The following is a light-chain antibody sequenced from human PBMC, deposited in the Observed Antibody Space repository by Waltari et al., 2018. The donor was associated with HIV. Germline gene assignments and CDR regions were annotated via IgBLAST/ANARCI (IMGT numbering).Light chain of an antibody. Sequence: QAVLAQPPSVSAAPGQSVTISSTGGSPNIGAGYQVHWYQQVPGKAPRLLIYDNINRPLGVPDRFSCSKSATSASLAITGLLAEDEADYYCQSHGSSLGGSLFGGGTKLTVL. J-gene: IGLJ2*01. V-gene: IGLV1-40*01. CDR1: SPNIGAGYQ. CDR2: DNI. CDR3: QSHGSSLGGSL.